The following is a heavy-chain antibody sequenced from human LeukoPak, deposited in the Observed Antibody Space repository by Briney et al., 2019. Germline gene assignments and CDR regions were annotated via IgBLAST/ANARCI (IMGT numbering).Heavy chain of an antibody. D-gene: IGHD3-16*01. J-gene: IGHJ3*01. Sequence: PSETLSLTCTVSGASISSYYWSWIRQPPGKGLEWIGYIYYSGSTNYNPSLKSRVTTSIDTSKNQFSLNLSSVTAADTAVYYCARVFWGQLHAFDFWGQGTMVTVSS. V-gene: IGHV4-59*01. CDR2: IYYSGST. CDR1: GASISSYY. CDR3: ARVFWGQLHAFDF.